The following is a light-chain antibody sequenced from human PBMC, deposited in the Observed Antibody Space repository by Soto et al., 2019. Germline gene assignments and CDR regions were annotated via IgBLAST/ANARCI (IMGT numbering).Light chain of an antibody. CDR2: GAS. J-gene: IGKJ1*01. Sequence: EIVMTQSPATLSVSPGERATLSCRASQSVSSNLAWYQQKPGQAPRLLIYGASTRATGIPARFSGSGSGTEFTLTISSLQSEDFAVYYCQQYNTCPSWTFCQGTKVEIK. CDR1: QSVSSN. CDR3: QQYNTCPSWT. V-gene: IGKV3-15*01.